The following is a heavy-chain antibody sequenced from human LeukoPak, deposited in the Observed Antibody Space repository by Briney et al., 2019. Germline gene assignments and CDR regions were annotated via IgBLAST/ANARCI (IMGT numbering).Heavy chain of an antibody. V-gene: IGHV4-34*01. CDR1: GGSFSGYY. Sequence: SETLSLTCAVYGGSFSGYYWSWIRQPPGKGLEWIGEINHSGSTNYNPSLKSRVTISVDTSKNQFSLKLSSVTAADTAVYYCARGGKGRSIDYWGQGTLVTVSS. CDR3: ARGGKGRSIDY. J-gene: IGHJ4*02. D-gene: IGHD2-15*01. CDR2: INHSGST.